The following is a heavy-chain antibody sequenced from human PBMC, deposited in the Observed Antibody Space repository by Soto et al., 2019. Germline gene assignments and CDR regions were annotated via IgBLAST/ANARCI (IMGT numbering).Heavy chain of an antibody. CDR3: ARDSSGWYGFDY. V-gene: IGHV2-5*02. CDR1: GFSLSTSEVG. CDR2: IYWDDEK. D-gene: IGHD6-19*01. J-gene: IGHJ4*02. Sequence: QITLKESGPTLVKPTQTLTLTCTFSGFSLSTSEVGVGWIRQPPGKALEWLALIYWDDEKRYSPSLKSRLTIPKDTSKNQVVLTMTNMDPVDTATYYCARDSSGWYGFDYWGQGTLVTVSS.